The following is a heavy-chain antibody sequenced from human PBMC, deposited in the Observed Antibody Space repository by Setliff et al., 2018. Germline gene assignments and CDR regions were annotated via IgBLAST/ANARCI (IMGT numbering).Heavy chain of an antibody. J-gene: IGHJ4*02. D-gene: IGHD4-17*01. CDR1: GYTFTSYY. CDR2: INPSGGST. V-gene: IGHV1-46*01. Sequence: ASVKVSCKASGYTFTSYYMHWVRQAPGQGLEWMGIINPSGGSTSYAQKFQGRVTMTRDTSTSTVYMELSSLRSEDTAVYYCARGARLSYGDLPNFDYWGQGTLVTVSS. CDR3: ARGARLSYGDLPNFDY.